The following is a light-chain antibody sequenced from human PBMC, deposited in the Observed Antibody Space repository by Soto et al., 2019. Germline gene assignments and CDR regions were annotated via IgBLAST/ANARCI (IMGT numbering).Light chain of an antibody. Sequence: EIVMTQSPATVSVSPGDRVTLSCRSSESVGSNLAWYQQIPGHGPRFLIYDASTRATGVPARFSGSGSGTDFTLTISRMEPEYFAVYYCQQCGSSSTFGQGTRLEIK. J-gene: IGKJ5*01. V-gene: IGKV3-15*01. CDR1: ESVGSN. CDR3: QQCGSSST. CDR2: DAS.